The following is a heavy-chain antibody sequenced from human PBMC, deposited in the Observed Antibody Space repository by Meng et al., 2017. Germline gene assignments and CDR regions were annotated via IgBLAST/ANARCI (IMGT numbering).Heavy chain of an antibody. V-gene: IGHV3-33*01. CDR2: IWYDGSNK. J-gene: IGHJ4*02. CDR3: ARVVYSSGWSFDY. D-gene: IGHD6-19*01. Sequence: VEPGWSVVQPWRFSGFFYAASGFTFSRYGMHWVRQAPGKGLEWVAVIWYDGSNKYYADSVKGRFTISRDNSKNTLYLQMNSLRAEDTAVYYCARVVYSSGWSFDYWGQGTLVTVSS. CDR1: GFTFSRYG.